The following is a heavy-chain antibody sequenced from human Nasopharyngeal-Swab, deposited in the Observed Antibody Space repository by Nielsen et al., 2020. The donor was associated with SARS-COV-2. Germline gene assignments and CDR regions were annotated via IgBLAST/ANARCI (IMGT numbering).Heavy chain of an antibody. D-gene: IGHD3-3*01. V-gene: IGHV4-38-2*01. J-gene: IGHJ6*03. CDR3: ARVFGVVNPYYYYYYMDV. Sequence: AGSLSLSCAVSGYSISSCYYWCWLRPPPGKGLEWIGSIYHSGSTYYNPSLNSRVTISVDTSKNQFSLKLSSVTAADTAVYYCARVFGVVNPYYYYYYMDVWGKGTTVTVSS. CDR1: GYSISSCYY. CDR2: IYHSGST.